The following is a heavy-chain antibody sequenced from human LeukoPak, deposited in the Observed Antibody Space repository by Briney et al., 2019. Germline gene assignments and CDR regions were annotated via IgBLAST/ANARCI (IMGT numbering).Heavy chain of an antibody. V-gene: IGHV3-53*05. CDR3: AKDLGYEQPDPDY. D-gene: IGHD6-13*01. J-gene: IGHJ4*02. Sequence: GGSLRLSCAASGFTVSSNYMSWVRQPPGKGLEWVSVIYSVGTTYYADSVKGRFTISRDNSKNTLYLQMNSLRAEDTAVYYCAKDLGYEQPDPDYWGQGTLVTVSS. CDR2: IYSVGTT. CDR1: GFTVSSNY.